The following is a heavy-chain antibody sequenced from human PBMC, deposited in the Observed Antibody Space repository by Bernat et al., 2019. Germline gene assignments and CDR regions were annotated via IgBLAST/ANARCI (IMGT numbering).Heavy chain of an antibody. J-gene: IGHJ6*02. V-gene: IGHV3-23*01. Sequence: EVQLLESGGGLVQPGGSLRLSCAASGFTFNIYAMSWVRQAPGRGLEWVSAINGSGGGTFYTDSVKGRFTISRDNSKNTLYLQMNSLRAEDTAVYYCAKGIYPKGYCSGGNCYYYFYGMDVWGQGTTVTVSS. CDR1: GFTFNIYA. D-gene: IGHD2-15*01. CDR2: INGSGGGT. CDR3: AKGIYPKGYCSGGNCYYYFYGMDV.